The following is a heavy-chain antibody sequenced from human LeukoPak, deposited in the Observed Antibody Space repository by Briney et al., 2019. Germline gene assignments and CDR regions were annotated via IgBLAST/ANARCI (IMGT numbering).Heavy chain of an antibody. CDR1: GGSIGSSSYY. CDR3: ARGFPFDYSSGWYYAFDI. V-gene: IGHV4-39*07. D-gene: IGHD6-19*01. J-gene: IGHJ3*02. Sequence: SETLSLTCTVSGGSIGSSSYYWGWIRQPPGKGLEWIGSIYYSGSTYYNPSLKSRVTISVDTSKNQFSLKLSSVTAADTAVYYCARGFPFDYSSGWYYAFDIWGQGTMVTVSS. CDR2: IYYSGST.